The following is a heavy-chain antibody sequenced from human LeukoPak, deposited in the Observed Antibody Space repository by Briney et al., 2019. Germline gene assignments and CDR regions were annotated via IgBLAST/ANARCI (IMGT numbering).Heavy chain of an antibody. CDR2: ISSDGSKI. V-gene: IGHV3-30*03. CDR1: GFTVSSNY. Sequence: GGSLRLSCAASGFTVSSNYMSWVRQAPGKGLEWVALISSDGSKIYYADSVKGRFTISRDNSKNTLYLQMNSLRAEDTAVYYCARVSAAPGGPFYYYYMDVWGKGTTVTISS. CDR3: ARVSAAPGGPFYYYYMDV. D-gene: IGHD3-16*01. J-gene: IGHJ6*03.